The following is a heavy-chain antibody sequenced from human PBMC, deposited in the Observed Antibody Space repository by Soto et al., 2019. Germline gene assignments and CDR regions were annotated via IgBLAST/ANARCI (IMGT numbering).Heavy chain of an antibody. CDR3: ARVKAQILSSGWYGGDDI. J-gene: IGHJ3*02. V-gene: IGHV3-23*01. CDR2: IRGSGGNT. D-gene: IGHD6-19*01. CDR1: GFTFSTYA. Sequence: EVQLLESGGGLVQPGGSLRLSCAASGFTFSTYAMSWVRQAPGKGLEWVATIRGSGGNTHYADSVKGRFTTSRDNPETTVYLQMNSLRAEDTAVYYCARVKAQILSSGWYGGDDIWGHGTMVTVSS.